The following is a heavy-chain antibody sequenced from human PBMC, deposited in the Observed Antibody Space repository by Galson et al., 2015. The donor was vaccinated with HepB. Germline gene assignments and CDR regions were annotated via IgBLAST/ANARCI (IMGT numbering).Heavy chain of an antibody. V-gene: IGHV4-38-2*02. J-gene: IGHJ3*02. CDR2: IYHSGST. Sequence: ETLSLTCTVSGYSISSGYYWGWIRQPPGKGLEWIGSIYHSGSTHYNPSLKSRVTISVDTSKNQFSLKLSSVTAADTAVYYCARGKPGRIKHQSSTYYYDSSGYAPDAFDIWGQGTMVTVSS. D-gene: IGHD3-22*01. CDR3: ARGKPGRIKHQSSTYYYDSSGYAPDAFDI. CDR1: GYSISSGYY.